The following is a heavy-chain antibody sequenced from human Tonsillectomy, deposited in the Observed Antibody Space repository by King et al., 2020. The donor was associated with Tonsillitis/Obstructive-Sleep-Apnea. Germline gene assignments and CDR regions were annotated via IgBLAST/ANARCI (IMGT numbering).Heavy chain of an antibody. CDR3: ARAGQWLAPGGGYYFDY. CDR2: IISSSSTI. Sequence: VQLVESGGGLVQPGGSLRLSCAASGFTFSSYSMNCVRQAPGKGLEWGSYIISSSSTIYYADSVKGRFTISRDNAKNSMYLQMNSLRDEETAVYYCARAGQWLAPGGGYYFDYWGQGTLVTVSS. J-gene: IGHJ4*02. D-gene: IGHD6-19*01. CDR1: GFTFSSYS. V-gene: IGHV3-48*02.